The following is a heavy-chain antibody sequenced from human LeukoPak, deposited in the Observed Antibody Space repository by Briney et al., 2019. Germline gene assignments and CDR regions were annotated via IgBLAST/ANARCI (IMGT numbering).Heavy chain of an antibody. J-gene: IGHJ3*02. Sequence: PGGSLRLSCAASGFTVSSNYMSWVRQAPGKGLVWVSRINNDGSSTIYADSVKGRFTISRDNAKNTLYLQMNSLRVEDTAVYYCARDLGAAEAFDIWGQGTMVTVSS. CDR3: ARDLGAAEAFDI. CDR2: INNDGSST. V-gene: IGHV3-74*01. CDR1: GFTVSSNY.